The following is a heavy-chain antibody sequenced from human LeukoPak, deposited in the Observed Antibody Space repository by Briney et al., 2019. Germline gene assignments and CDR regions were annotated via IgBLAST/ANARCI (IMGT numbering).Heavy chain of an antibody. CDR3: ARTVRSGSYLRAAFDI. CDR2: IYYSGST. CDR1: GGSISSYY. V-gene: IGHV4-59*01. D-gene: IGHD1-26*01. J-gene: IGHJ3*02. Sequence: SETLSLTCTVYGGSISSYYWSWIRQPPGKGLEWIGDIYYSGSTNYNPSLKSRVSISVDTSKNQFSLKLSSVTAADTAVYYCARTVRSGSYLRAAFDIWGQGTMVTVSS.